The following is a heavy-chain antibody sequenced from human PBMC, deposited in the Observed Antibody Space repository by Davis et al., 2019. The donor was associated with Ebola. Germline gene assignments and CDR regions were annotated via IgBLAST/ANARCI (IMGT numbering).Heavy chain of an antibody. CDR2: IWYDGSNK. CDR1: GFTFSSYG. J-gene: IGHJ4*02. D-gene: IGHD3-22*01. V-gene: IGHV3-33*01. Sequence: SCKASGFTFSSYGMHWVRQAPGKGLEWVAVIWYDGSNKYYADSVKGRFTISRDNSKNTLYLQMNSLRAEDTAVYYCARVDSSGSPDYWGQGTLVTVSS. CDR3: ARVDSSGSPDY.